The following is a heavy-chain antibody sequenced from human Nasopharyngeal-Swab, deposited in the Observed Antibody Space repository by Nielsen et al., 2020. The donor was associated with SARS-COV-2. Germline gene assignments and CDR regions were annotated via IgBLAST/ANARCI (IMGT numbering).Heavy chain of an antibody. CDR2: ISSSSSYI. Sequence: VRQAPGKGLEWVSSISSSSSYIYYADSVKGRFTISRDNAKNSLYLQMNSLRAEDTAVYYCARDGGGGNYLYYYYYGMDVWGQGTTVTVSS. J-gene: IGHJ6*02. CDR3: ARDGGGGNYLYYYYYGMDV. D-gene: IGHD1-26*01. V-gene: IGHV3-21*01.